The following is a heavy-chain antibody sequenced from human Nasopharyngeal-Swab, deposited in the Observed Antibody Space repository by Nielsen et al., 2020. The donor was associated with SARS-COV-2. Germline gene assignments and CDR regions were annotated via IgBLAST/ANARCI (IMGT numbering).Heavy chain of an antibody. CDR3: AREYSGSYLGVDY. D-gene: IGHD1-26*01. CDR1: GFTLSDYY. Sequence: GGSLRLSCAASGFTLSDYYMSWIRQAPGKGLEWVSYISSSSSYTNYADSVKGRFTISRDNAKNSLYLQMNSLRAEDTAVYYCAREYSGSYLGVDYWGQGTLVTVSS. CDR2: ISSSSSYT. V-gene: IGHV3-11*06. J-gene: IGHJ4*02.